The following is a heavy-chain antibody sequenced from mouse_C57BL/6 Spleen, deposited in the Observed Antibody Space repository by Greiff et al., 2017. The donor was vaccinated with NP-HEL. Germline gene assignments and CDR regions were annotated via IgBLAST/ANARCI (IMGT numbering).Heavy chain of an antibody. CDR2: LSSGSSTL. D-gene: IGHD3-3*01. Sequence: EVKLVESGGGLVKPGGSLKLSCAASGFTFSDYGMHWVRQAPEKGLEWVASLSSGSSTLYYADTVKGRFTISRDNAKNTLFLQMTSLRSEDTAMYYCARGDGDYWGQGTTLTVSS. V-gene: IGHV5-17*01. J-gene: IGHJ2*01. CDR1: GFTFSDYG. CDR3: ARGDGDY.